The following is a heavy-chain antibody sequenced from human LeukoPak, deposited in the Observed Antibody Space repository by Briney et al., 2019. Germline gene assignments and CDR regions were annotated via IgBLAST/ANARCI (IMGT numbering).Heavy chain of an antibody. CDR1: GFTFNNYA. D-gene: IGHD4-17*01. J-gene: IGHJ4*02. V-gene: IGHV3-23*01. CDR2: ISGGGETT. CDR3: ARDYADYVGYFFFDY. Sequence: PGGSLRLSCAASGFTFNNYAMNWVRQAPGKGLEWVSSISGGGETTYYADSAKGRSTISRDNSQNTSYLQMNSLRAEDTAVYYCARDYADYVGYFFFDYWGQGTLVTVSS.